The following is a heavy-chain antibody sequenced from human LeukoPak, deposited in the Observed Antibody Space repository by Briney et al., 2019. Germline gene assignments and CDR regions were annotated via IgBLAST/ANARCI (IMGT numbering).Heavy chain of an antibody. Sequence: PGRSLRLSCAASGFTFDDYATHWVRQAPGKGLEWVSGISWNSGSIGYADSVKGRFTISRDNAKNSLYLHMDSLRAEDTAVYYCARGAYSSGWAYFDHWGQGTLVTVSS. J-gene: IGHJ4*02. D-gene: IGHD6-19*01. CDR3: ARGAYSSGWAYFDH. V-gene: IGHV3-9*01. CDR2: ISWNSGSI. CDR1: GFTFDDYA.